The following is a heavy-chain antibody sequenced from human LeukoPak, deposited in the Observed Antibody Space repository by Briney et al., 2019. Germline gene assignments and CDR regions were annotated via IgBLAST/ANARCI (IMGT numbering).Heavy chain of an antibody. D-gene: IGHD2-2*01. CDR2: VSGSGAHT. CDR3: ARSEDCSSTSCYGDYYYYYMDV. V-gene: IGHV3-23*01. CDR1: GFTFSSYA. J-gene: IGHJ6*03. Sequence: GGSLRLSCAASGFTFSSYAMTWVRQAPGKGLQWVSAVSGSGAHTYYADSVKGRFTISRDNSKNTLYLQMNSLRAEDTAVYYCARSEDCSSTSCYGDYYYYYMDVWGKGTTVTVSS.